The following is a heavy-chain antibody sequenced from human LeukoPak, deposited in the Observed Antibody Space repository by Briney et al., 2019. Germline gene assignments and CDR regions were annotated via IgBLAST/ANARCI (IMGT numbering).Heavy chain of an antibody. V-gene: IGHV3-30*18. CDR2: ISYDGSNK. CDR1: GFTFSNYD. D-gene: IGHD1-7*01. Sequence: GGSLRLSCAASGFTFSNYDMHWVRQAPGKGLEWVAVISYDGSNKYYADSVKGRFTISRDNSKNTVYLQMNSLRAEGTAVYYCAKDREGTTFDNWGQGTLVTVSS. CDR3: AKDREGTTFDN. J-gene: IGHJ4*02.